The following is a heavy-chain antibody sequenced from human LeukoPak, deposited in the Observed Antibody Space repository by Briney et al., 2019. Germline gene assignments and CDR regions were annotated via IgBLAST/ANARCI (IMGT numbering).Heavy chain of an antibody. J-gene: IGHJ2*01. CDR2: ISWDGGST. D-gene: IGHD2-2*01. CDR3: AKGSVGTTGYWYFDL. Sequence: PGGSLRLSCAASGFTFDDYAMHWVRQAPGKGLEWVSLISWDGGSTYYADSVKGRFTISRDNSKNSLYLQMNSLRAEDTALYYCAKGSVGTTGYWYFDLWGRGTLVTVSS. V-gene: IGHV3-43D*03. CDR1: GFTFDDYA.